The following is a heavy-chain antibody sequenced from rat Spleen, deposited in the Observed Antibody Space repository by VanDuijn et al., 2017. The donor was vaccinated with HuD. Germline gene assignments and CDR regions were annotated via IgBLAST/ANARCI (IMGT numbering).Heavy chain of an antibody. CDR1: GYSITSNY. V-gene: IGHV3-1*01. CDR2: ISYSGST. Sequence: EVQLQESGPGLVKPSQSLSLTCSVTGYSITSNYWVWIRKFPGNKMEWMGYISYSGSTSYNPSLKSRISINRDTSKNQFFLQLNSVTTEDTATYYCARWDYSSYPDYWGQGVMVTVSS. D-gene: IGHD1-8*01. CDR3: ARWDYSSYPDY. J-gene: IGHJ2*01.